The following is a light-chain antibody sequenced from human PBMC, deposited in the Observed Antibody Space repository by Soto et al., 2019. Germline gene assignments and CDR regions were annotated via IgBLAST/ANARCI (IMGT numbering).Light chain of an antibody. CDR2: TAS. CDR3: QQTSSTLDS. Sequence: DIQVTQSPSSLSASVGDRVTITCRASQNITTYLHWYQQRPGKPPKLLIHTASTLQSGLPSRFSGSGSGTDFILTISSLQHEYVATYYCQQTSSTLDSFGQGTKLEIK. V-gene: IGKV1-39*01. CDR1: QNITTY. J-gene: IGKJ2*03.